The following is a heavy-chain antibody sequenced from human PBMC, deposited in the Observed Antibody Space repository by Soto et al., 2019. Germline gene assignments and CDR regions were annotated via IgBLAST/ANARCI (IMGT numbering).Heavy chain of an antibody. CDR2: IKQDGSEK. D-gene: IGHD6-19*01. Sequence: GGSLRLSCAASGFTFSSYWMSWVRQAPGKGLEWVANIKQDGSEKYYVDSVKGRFTISRDNAKNSLYLQMNSLRAEDTAVYYCARDQGSGWYVGAFDIWGQGTMVTVSS. V-gene: IGHV3-7*01. CDR3: ARDQGSGWYVGAFDI. CDR1: GFTFSSYW. J-gene: IGHJ3*02.